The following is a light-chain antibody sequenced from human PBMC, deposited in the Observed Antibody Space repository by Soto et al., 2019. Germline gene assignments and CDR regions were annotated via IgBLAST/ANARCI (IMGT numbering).Light chain of an antibody. CDR2: SNN. J-gene: IGLJ3*02. V-gene: IGLV1-44*01. CDR3: ATWHDILNGWV. CDR1: SSNIGSNI. Sequence: QSVLTQSPSASGTPGQRVTISCSGSSSNIGSNIVNWYQQLPGTAPKLLIYSNNQRPSGVPDRFSGSKSGTSASLAISGLQSEDEANYYCATWHDILNGWVFGGGTQLTVL.